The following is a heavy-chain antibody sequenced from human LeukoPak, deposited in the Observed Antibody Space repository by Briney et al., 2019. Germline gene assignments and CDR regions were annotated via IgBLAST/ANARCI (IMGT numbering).Heavy chain of an antibody. Sequence: PGGSLRLSCAASGFMFNSFAMSWVRQAPGKGLEWVAVIWYDGSNKYYADSVKGRFTIYRDNSKNTLYLQMNSLRAEDTAVYYCARDIVVVPAAIPAYYYYYGMDVWGQGTTVTVS. CDR3: ARDIVVVPAAIPAYYYYYGMDV. CDR2: IWYDGSNK. J-gene: IGHJ6*02. V-gene: IGHV3-33*08. CDR1: GFMFNSFA. D-gene: IGHD2-2*02.